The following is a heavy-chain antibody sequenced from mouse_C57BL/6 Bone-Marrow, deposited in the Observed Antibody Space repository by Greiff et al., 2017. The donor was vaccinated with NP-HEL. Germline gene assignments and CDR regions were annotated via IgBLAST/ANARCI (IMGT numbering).Heavy chain of an antibody. Sequence: EVQLQQSGPELVKPGASVKISCKASGYTFTDYYMNWVKQSHGKSLEWIGDINPNNGGTSYTQKFKGKATLTVDKSSSTAYLEPRSLPSEDSAVYYCAYDYDDADRGEGTLVTVSA. CDR1: GYTFTDYY. J-gene: IGHJ3*01. CDR2: INPNNGGT. D-gene: IGHD2-4*01. V-gene: IGHV1-26*01. CDR3: AYDYDDAD.